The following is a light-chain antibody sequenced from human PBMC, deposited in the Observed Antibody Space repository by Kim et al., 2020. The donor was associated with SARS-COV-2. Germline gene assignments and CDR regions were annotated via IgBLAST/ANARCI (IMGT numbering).Light chain of an antibody. CDR1: QSVSSSY. V-gene: IGKV3-20*01. J-gene: IGKJ1*01. CDR2: GAS. Sequence: SPGERATLSCRASQSVSSSYLAWYQKKPGQAPRLLIYGASSRATGIPDRFSGSGSGTDFTLTISRLEPEDFAVYYCQQYGSSPGTFGQGTKVDIK. CDR3: QQYGSSPGT.